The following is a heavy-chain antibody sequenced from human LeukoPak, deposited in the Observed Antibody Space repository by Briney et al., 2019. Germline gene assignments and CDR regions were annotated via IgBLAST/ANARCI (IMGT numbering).Heavy chain of an antibody. V-gene: IGHV1-69*05. CDR1: GGTFSSYA. CDR2: IIPIFGTA. Sequence: SVKVSCXASGGTFSSYAISWVRQAHGQGLEWMGRIIPIFGTANYAQKFQGRVTITTDESTSTAYMELSSLRSEDTAVYYCARGEHYDSSGSSYWGQGTLVTVSS. CDR3: ARGEHYDSSGSSY. D-gene: IGHD3-22*01. J-gene: IGHJ4*02.